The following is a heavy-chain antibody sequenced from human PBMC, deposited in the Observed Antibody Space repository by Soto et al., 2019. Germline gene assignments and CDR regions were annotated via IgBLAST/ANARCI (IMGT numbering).Heavy chain of an antibody. Sequence: QTLSLTCAISGDSVSSNSTAWNWIRQSPSRGLEWLGRTYYRSKWYNDYAVSVKSRITINPDTSKNQFSLQLNSVTPEDTAVYYCARAPSITIFGVVIDDYYYYGMDVWGQGTTVTVSS. D-gene: IGHD3-3*01. CDR3: ARAPSITIFGVVIDDYYYYGMDV. CDR2: TYYRSKWYN. V-gene: IGHV6-1*01. CDR1: GDSVSSNSTA. J-gene: IGHJ6*02.